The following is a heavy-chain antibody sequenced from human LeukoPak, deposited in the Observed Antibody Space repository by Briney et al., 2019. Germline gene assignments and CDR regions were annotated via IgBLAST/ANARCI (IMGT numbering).Heavy chain of an antibody. V-gene: IGHV4-61*01. CDR3: AREDNSPLRPGIAAAVGVFDY. Sequence: PSETLSLTCTVSGGSVSSGNYYWSWIRQPPGKGLEWIGYIYYSGSTNYNPSLKSRVTISVDTSKNQFSLKLSSVTAADTAVYYCAREDNSPLRPGIAAAVGVFDYWGQGTLVTVSS. CDR2: IYYSGST. D-gene: IGHD6-13*01. J-gene: IGHJ4*02. CDR1: GGSVSSGNYY.